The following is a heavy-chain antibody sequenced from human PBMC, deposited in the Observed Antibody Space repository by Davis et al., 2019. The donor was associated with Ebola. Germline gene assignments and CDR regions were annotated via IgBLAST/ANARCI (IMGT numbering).Heavy chain of an antibody. V-gene: IGHV4-61*09. CDR1: GGSISSGSYY. J-gene: IGHJ4*02. D-gene: IGHD6-13*01. Sequence: PSETLSLTCTVSGGSISSGSYYWSWIRQPAGKGLEWIGHIYTSGSTNYNPSLKSRVTISVDTSKNQFSLKLSSVTAADTAVYYCARRQIAAAGGFDYWGQGTLVTVSS. CDR2: IYTSGST. CDR3: ARRQIAAAGGFDY.